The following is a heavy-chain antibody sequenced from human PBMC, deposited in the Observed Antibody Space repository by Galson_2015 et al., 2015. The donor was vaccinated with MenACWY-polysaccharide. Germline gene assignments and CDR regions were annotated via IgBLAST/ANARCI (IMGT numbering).Heavy chain of an antibody. CDR1: GFTFSSYA. CDR3: AKLGGYYDTTGVYFPEYYCDF. CDR2: VSASGGST. V-gene: IGHV3-23*01. J-gene: IGHJ4*02. D-gene: IGHD3-22*01. Sequence: SLRLSCAASGFTFSSYAMSWVRQAPGKGLEWVSGVSASGGSTVYTDSAKGRFTVSRDNSKRSLYLQMNSLRAEDTAVYYCAKLGGYYDTTGVYFPEYYCDFRRQRSLVPVSS.